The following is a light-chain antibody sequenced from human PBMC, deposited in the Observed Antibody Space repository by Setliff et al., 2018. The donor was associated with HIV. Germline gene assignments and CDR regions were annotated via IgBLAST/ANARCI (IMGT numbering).Light chain of an antibody. CDR2: EVS. CDR1: STDVGTYNL. Sequence: QSALAQPASVSGSPGQSITISCTGTSTDVGTYNLVSWYQQHSGKAPKVMIYEVSKRPSGISNRFSGSKSGNTASLTISGLQPEDESDYYCCSYAGSGPVFGAGTKVTVL. V-gene: IGLV2-23*02. CDR3: CSYAGSGPV. J-gene: IGLJ1*01.